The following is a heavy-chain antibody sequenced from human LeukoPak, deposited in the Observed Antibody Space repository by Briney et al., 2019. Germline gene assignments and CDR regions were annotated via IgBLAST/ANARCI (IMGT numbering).Heavy chain of an antibody. J-gene: IGHJ4*02. V-gene: IGHV4-59*01. Sequence: SETLSLTCTVSGYSISSYYWSWIRQPPGKGLEWIGYIYYSGSTNYNPSLKSRVTISVDTSKNQFSLKLSSVTAADTAVYYCARGTLGIYFDYWGQGTLVTVSS. CDR1: GYSISSYY. CDR3: ARGTLGIYFDY. CDR2: IYYSGST.